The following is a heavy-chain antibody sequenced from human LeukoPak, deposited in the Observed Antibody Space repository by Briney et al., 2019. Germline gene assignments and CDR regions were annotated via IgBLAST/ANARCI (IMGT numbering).Heavy chain of an antibody. D-gene: IGHD3-22*01. J-gene: IGHJ4*02. Sequence: PGGSLRLSCAASGFTFSDYYMTWIRQAPGKGLEWVSYISGSDTNYADSVKGRFTISRDNAKNSLYLQMNSLRAEDTAVYYCARVNPISSGFYVYWGQGTLVTVSS. CDR2: ISGSDT. V-gene: IGHV3-11*06. CDR1: GFTFSDYY. CDR3: ARVNPISSGFYVY.